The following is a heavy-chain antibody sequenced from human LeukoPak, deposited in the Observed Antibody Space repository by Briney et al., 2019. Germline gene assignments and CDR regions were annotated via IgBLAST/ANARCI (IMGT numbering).Heavy chain of an antibody. V-gene: IGHV3-23*01. CDR3: AKHGYGSGSYSHTSNWFDP. CDR1: GFTFSSYD. J-gene: IGHJ5*02. D-gene: IGHD3-10*01. Sequence: TGGSLRLSCAASGFTFSSYDMSWVRQAPGKGLEWVSTISTSGGSTYYADSVKGRFTIYRDNSKNTLYLQMNSLRAEDTAVYYCAKHGYGSGSYSHTSNWFDPWGQGTLVTVSS. CDR2: ISTSGGST.